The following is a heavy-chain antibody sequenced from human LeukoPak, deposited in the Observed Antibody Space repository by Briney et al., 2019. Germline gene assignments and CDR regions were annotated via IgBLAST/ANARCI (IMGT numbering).Heavy chain of an antibody. J-gene: IGHJ4*02. D-gene: IGHD6-13*01. CDR1: GFTVSSNE. CDR2: ISGGST. Sequence: QPRGSLRLSCAASGFTVSSNEMSWIRQAPGKGLEWVSSISGGSTYYADSRKGRFTISRDNSKNTLYLQMNSLRAEDTAVYYCARCSPLYSSSLPGYWGQGTLVTVSS. V-gene: IGHV3-38*02. CDR3: ARCSPLYSSSLPGY.